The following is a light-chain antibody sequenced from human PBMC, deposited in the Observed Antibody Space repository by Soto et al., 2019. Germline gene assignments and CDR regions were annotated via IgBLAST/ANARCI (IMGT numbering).Light chain of an antibody. CDR3: LQHNSYPWT. CDR1: QAIRNE. V-gene: IGKV1-17*01. CDR2: SAF. J-gene: IGKJ1*01. Sequence: DIQMTQSPSSLSASAGDRVTITCRASQAIRNELSWFQQKPGQAPKRLIHSAFSLQSGVPSRFSGSGSGTEFTLTISSLQPEDFATYYCLQHNSYPWTFGQGTKVEIK.